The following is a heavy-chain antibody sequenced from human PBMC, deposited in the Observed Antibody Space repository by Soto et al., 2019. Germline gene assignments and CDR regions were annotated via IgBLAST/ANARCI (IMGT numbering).Heavy chain of an antibody. Sequence: GGSLRLSCAASGFTFSSYSMNWVRQAPGKGLEWVSSISSGSSYIYYADSVKGRFTISRDNAKNSLYLQMNSLRAEDTAVYYCAIDRSSSYYYCMDVWGQGTTVTVSS. D-gene: IGHD6-6*01. CDR2: ISSGSSYI. CDR3: AIDRSSSYYYCMDV. CDR1: GFTFSSYS. J-gene: IGHJ6*02. V-gene: IGHV3-21*01.